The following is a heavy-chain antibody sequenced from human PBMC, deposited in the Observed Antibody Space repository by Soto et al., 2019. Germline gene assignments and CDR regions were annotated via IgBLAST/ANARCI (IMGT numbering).Heavy chain of an antibody. Sequence: QVQLVQSGAEVKKPGSSVKVSCKASGGTFSSYAISWVRQAPGQGLEWMGGIIPIFGTANYAQKFQGRVTITADESTSTADMELRSLRSEDTAVYYCARGGYSDGYRGDYYYGMDVWGQGTTVTVSS. V-gene: IGHV1-69*01. D-gene: IGHD5-18*01. CDR3: ARGGYSDGYRGDYYYGMDV. CDR2: IIPIFGTA. J-gene: IGHJ6*02. CDR1: GGTFSSYA.